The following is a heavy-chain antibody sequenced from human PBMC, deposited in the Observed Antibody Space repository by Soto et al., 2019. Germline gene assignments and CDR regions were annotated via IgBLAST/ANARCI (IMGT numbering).Heavy chain of an antibody. J-gene: IGHJ5*01. Sequence: QVQLVESGGGVVQPGRSLRLTCAASGFTFSSNGMHWVRQAPGKGLEWVALIAYDGSKTYYGDSVRGRFTISRDNSETALFLQMNSLGAEDTAVYYCWRWVGGAMFDNSGKYDSWGQGTLVTVSS. CDR2: IAYDGSKT. CDR1: GFTFSSNG. V-gene: IGHV3-30*03. D-gene: IGHD3-22*01. CDR3: WRWVGGAMFDNSGKYDS.